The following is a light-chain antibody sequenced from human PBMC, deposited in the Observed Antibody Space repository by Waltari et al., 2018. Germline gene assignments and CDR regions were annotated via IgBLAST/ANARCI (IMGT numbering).Light chain of an antibody. CDR1: QTLTTY. V-gene: IGKV1-39*01. J-gene: IGKJ2*01. CDR2: AAS. CDR3: QQSKEVPFT. Sequence: DIQLTQSPSYLSASVGDRVTITCRASQTLTTYLNWYQPRPGTAPKFLIYAASTLETGVPSRFSGGGSGTDFTLTISGLQPDDFATYYCQQSKEVPFTFGQGTKLEIK.